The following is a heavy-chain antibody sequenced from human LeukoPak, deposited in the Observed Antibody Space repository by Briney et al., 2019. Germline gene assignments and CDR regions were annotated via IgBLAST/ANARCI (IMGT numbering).Heavy chain of an antibody. CDR1: GGSIRSISYY. CDR3: ARAARGYYYDSSGYYNFDY. V-gene: IGHV4-39*07. J-gene: IGHJ4*02. CDR2: IYYSGST. D-gene: IGHD3-22*01. Sequence: SETLSLTCTVSGGSIRSISYYWGWIRQPPGKGLEWIGTIYYSGSTNYNPSLKSRVTISVDTSKNQFSLKLSSVTAADTAVYYCARAARGYYYDSSGYYNFDYWGQGTLVTVSS.